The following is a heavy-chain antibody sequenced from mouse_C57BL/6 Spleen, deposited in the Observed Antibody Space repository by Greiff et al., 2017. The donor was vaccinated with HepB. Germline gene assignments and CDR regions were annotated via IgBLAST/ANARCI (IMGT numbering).Heavy chain of an antibody. D-gene: IGHD2-4*01. Sequence: EVQLQQSGPELVKPGASVKISCKASGYSFTGYYINWVKQSPEKSLEWIGEINPSTGGTTYNQKFKAKATLTVDKSSSTAYMQLKSLTSEDSAVYYCASDDYGWYFDVWGTGTTVTVSS. CDR1: GYSFTGYY. V-gene: IGHV1-42*01. CDR2: INPSTGGT. CDR3: ASDDYGWYFDV. J-gene: IGHJ1*03.